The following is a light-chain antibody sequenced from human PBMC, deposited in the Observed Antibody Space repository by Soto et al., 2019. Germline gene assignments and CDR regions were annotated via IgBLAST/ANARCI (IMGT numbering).Light chain of an antibody. CDR2: RTS. V-gene: IGKV1-17*01. CDR3: LQYNSFPLT. Sequence: GDRVTITCRASQGIGADLGWHQHRPGKAPKRLIYRTSNLQSGVPSRFSGSGSGTEFTLTISSLQPEDVATYYCLQYNSFPLTFGQGTKLEI. J-gene: IGKJ2*01. CDR1: QGIGAD.